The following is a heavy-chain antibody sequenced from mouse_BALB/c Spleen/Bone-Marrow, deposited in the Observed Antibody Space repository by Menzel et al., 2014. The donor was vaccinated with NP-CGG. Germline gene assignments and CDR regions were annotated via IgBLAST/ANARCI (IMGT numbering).Heavy chain of an antibody. J-gene: IGHJ2*01. D-gene: IGHD1-1*01. CDR1: GYIFTSYT. V-gene: IGHV1-4*02. CDR2: INPRIGYT. Sequence: VQLQQSAAELARPGASVNLSCKASGYIFTSYTIQWIKQRPGQGLEWIGYINPRIGYTDYNQKFKDKTTLTADKSSSTTYMQLNSLTSEDSAVYYCAREGTYYAYFDYWGQGTTLTVSS. CDR3: AREGTYYAYFDY.